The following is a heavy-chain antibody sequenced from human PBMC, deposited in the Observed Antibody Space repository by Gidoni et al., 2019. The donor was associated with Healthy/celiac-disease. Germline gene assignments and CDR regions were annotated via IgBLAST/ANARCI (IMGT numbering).Heavy chain of an antibody. CDR2: IHHSGST. D-gene: IGHD5-12*01. V-gene: IGHV4-34*02. J-gene: IGHJ6*02. Sequence: QVQLQQSGAPLLQPSATLSLPCSVFAVSFSESDWNWIRQPPGRVLEWSGEIHHSGSTNYNQTLKSRVTISVDKSKNKFSMGLSCVTAADTAVYYCARRKDSGCARYGMDVWGQGTTVTVSS. CDR1: AVSFSESD. CDR3: ARRKDSGCARYGMDV.